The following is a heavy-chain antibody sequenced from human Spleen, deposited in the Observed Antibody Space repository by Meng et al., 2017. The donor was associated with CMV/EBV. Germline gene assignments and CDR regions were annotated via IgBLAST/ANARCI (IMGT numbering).Heavy chain of an antibody. D-gene: IGHD2-2*01. CDR2: IYSGGST. CDR1: GFTVSSNY. CDR3: AGDDTSWLGDAFDI. J-gene: IGHJ3*02. Sequence: AASGFTVSSNYMNWVRQAPGKGLEWVSIIYSGGSTYYADSVKGRFTISRDNSKNTLYLQMNSLRADDTAIYYCAGDDTSWLGDAFDIWGQGTMVTVSS. V-gene: IGHV3-53*01.